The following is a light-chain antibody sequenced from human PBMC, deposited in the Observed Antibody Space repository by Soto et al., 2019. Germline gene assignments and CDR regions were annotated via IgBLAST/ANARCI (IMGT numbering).Light chain of an antibody. CDR1: QSLGGS. V-gene: IGKV3-15*01. Sequence: IVMTQSPATLSVSPGERATLSCRASQSLGGSLAWYQQKPGQAPRLLIYGASTRVTGIPARFSGSGSGTDFTLTISSLQPEDFATYFCQQSYSTPPWTFGQGTKVDIK. CDR3: QQSYSTPPWT. J-gene: IGKJ1*01. CDR2: GAS.